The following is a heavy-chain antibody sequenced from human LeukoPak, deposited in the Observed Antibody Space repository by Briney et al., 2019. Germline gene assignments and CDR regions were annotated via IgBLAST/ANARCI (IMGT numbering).Heavy chain of an antibody. D-gene: IGHD3-10*02. CDR3: AELGITMIGGV. Sequence: GGSLRLSCAASGFTFSTFAMLWVRQPPGKGLEWVSSIFPSGGEIHYADSVRGRFTISRDNSKSILSLQMNSLRAEDTAVYYCAELGITMIGGVWGKGTTVTISS. V-gene: IGHV3-23*01. CDR2: IFPSGGEI. J-gene: IGHJ6*04. CDR1: GFTFSTFA.